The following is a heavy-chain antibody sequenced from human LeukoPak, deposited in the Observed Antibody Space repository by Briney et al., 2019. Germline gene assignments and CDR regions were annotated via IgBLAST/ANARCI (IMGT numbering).Heavy chain of an antibody. CDR2: INPSGGST. D-gene: IGHD6-6*01. J-gene: IGHJ4*02. CDR3: ARRGLAARPSGFDY. V-gene: IGHV1-46*01. Sequence: ASVKVSCKASGYTFTNYYMHWVRRAPGQGLEWMGIINPSGGSTSYAQKFQGRVTMTRDTSTNTVYLELSSLGSEDTAVYYCARRGLAARPSGFDYWGQGTLVTVSS. CDR1: GYTFTNYY.